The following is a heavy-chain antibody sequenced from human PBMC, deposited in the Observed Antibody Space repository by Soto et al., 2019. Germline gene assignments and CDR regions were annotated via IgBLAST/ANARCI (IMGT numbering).Heavy chain of an antibody. V-gene: IGHV3-23*01. D-gene: IGHD4-17*01. CDR3: AKDNGDYELLWYFDL. J-gene: IGHJ2*01. Sequence: GSLRLSCAASGFTFSSYAMSWVRQAPGKGLEWVSAISGSGGSTYYADSVKGRFTISRDNSKNTLYLQMNSLRAEDTAVYYCAKDNGDYELLWYFDLWGRGTLVTVSS. CDR2: ISGSGGST. CDR1: GFTFSSYA.